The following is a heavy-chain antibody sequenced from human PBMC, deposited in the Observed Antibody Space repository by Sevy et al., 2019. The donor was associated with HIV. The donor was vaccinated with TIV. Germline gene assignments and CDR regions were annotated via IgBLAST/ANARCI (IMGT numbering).Heavy chain of an antibody. CDR1: GFSFSSYW. CDR3: ARDCSSTSCLWGLDV. J-gene: IGHJ6*02. V-gene: IGHV3-7*03. D-gene: IGHD2-2*01. Sequence: GGSLRLSCAASGFSFSSYWMIWVRQAPGKGLEWVANIKRDGSEKYYVDSVKCRFTISRDNAKNSLFLQMNSLRAEDTAIYYCARDCSSTSCLWGLDVWGQGTTVTVSS. CDR2: IKRDGSEK.